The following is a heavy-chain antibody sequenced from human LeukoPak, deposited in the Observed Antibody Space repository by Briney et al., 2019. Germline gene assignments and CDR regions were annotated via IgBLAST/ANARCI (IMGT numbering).Heavy chain of an antibody. D-gene: IGHD3-10*01. CDR2: ISYDGSNK. J-gene: IGHJ4*02. Sequence: GGSLTLSCAASGFTFSSYGMHWVRQAPGKGLEWVAVISYDGSNKYYADSVKGRFTISRDNSKNTLYLQMNSLRAEDTAVYYCAKGSSSGRPYFFDYWGQGSLVAVSS. CDR3: AKGSSSGRPYFFDY. V-gene: IGHV3-30*18. CDR1: GFTFSSYG.